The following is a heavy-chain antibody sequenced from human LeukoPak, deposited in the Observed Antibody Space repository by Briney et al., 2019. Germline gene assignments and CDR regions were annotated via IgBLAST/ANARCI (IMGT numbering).Heavy chain of an antibody. D-gene: IGHD5-24*01. J-gene: IGHJ5*02. CDR1: GYSISSGYY. V-gene: IGHV4-38-2*01. CDR3: ARVITNYFDP. Sequence: SETLSLTCGVSGYSISSGYYWGWIRQPPGKGLEWIGNIYHSGSTYYNASLKSRLTISVDTSKNQFSLKLSSATAADTAIYFCARVITNYFDPWGQGTLVTVSS. CDR2: IYHSGST.